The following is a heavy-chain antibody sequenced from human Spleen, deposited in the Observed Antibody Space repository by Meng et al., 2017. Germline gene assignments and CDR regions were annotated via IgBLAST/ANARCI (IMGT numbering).Heavy chain of an antibody. CDR2: IKQDGSEK. Sequence: GESLKISCAASGFTFSSYWMSWVRQAPGKGLEWVANIKQDGSEKYYVDSVKGRFTIPRDNAKNSLYLQMNSLRAEDTAVYYCARDEMTTVTTLDYWGQGTLVTVSS. CDR1: GFTFSSYW. D-gene: IGHD4-17*01. CDR3: ARDEMTTVTTLDY. V-gene: IGHV3-7*01. J-gene: IGHJ4*02.